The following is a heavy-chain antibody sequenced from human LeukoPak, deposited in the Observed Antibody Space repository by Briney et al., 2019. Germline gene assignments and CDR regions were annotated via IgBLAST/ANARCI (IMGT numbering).Heavy chain of an antibody. CDR3: ARGTLNIPGEHGAFDY. CDR1: GFTFSSYW. Sequence: GGSLRLSCAASGFTFSSYWMSWVRQAPGKGLEWVANIKQDGSEKYYVDSVKGRFTIPRDNAKNSLYLQMNSLRAEDTAVYYCARGTLNIPGEHGAFDYWGQGTLVTVSS. CDR2: IKQDGSEK. V-gene: IGHV3-7*01. J-gene: IGHJ4*02. D-gene: IGHD1-14*01.